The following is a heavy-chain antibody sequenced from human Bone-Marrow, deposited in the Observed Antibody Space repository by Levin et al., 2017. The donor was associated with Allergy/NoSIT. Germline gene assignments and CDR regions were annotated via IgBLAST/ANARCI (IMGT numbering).Heavy chain of an antibody. Sequence: GGSLRLSCKGSGYIFTSYWIVWVRQMPGNGLEWMGVIFPGDSDTRYSPSFEGQVTISVDNSISTAYLQWSTLKTSDTATYFCARLAEEEVHGSASDLEDACDIWGQGTLVIVSS. V-gene: IGHV5-51*01. CDR2: IFPGDSDT. CDR1: GYIFTSYW. D-gene: IGHD3-10*01. J-gene: IGHJ3*02. CDR3: ARLAEEEVHGSASDLEDACDI.